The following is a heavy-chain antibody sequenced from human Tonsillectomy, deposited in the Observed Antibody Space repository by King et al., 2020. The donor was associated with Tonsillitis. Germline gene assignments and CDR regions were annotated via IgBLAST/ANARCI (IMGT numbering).Heavy chain of an antibody. J-gene: IGHJ4*02. V-gene: IGHV3-30-3*01. CDR3: ARDQEAGYGDSAFGY. CDR2: MSHDGSNK. D-gene: IGHD4-17*01. Sequence: VQLVESGGGVVQPGRSLRLSCAASGFILTNYAMHWVRQAPGKGLEWVAVMSHDGSNKYSADSVKGRFTISRDNSKNTLYLQMNSLRDEDTAVYYCARDQEAGYGDSAFGYWGQGTLVTVSS. CDR1: GFILTNYA.